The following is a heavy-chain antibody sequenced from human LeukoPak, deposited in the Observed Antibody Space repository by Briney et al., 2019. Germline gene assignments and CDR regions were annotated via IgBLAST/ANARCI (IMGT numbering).Heavy chain of an antibody. D-gene: IGHD2-21*02. CDR2: IIPILGIA. CDR1: GGTFSSCA. J-gene: IGHJ6*02. V-gene: IGHV1-69*04. Sequence: SVKVSCKASGGTFSSCAISWVRQAPGQGLEWMGRIIPILGIANYAQKFQGRVTITADKSTSTAYMELSSLRSEDTAVYYCASLPGEVVTAIPYPYYYYGMDVWGQGTTVTVSS. CDR3: ASLPGEVVTAIPYPYYYYGMDV.